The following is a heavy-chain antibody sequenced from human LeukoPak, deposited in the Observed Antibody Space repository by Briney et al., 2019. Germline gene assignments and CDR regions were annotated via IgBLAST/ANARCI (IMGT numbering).Heavy chain of an antibody. J-gene: IGHJ4*01. CDR2: MNPNSGNT. CDR1: GYTFTSYD. D-gene: IGHD1-1*01. CDR3: ARVLRGTIDY. V-gene: IGHV1-8*01. Sequence: ASVKVSCKAAGYTFTSYDINWVRQATGQGPEWMGWMNPNSGNTGYAQKFQGRVTMTRNTSISTAYMELSSLRSEETAVYYCARVLRGTIDYWGQGTLVTVSS.